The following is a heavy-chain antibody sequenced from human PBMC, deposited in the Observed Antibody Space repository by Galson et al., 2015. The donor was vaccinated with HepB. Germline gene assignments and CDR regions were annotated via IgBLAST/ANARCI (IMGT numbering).Heavy chain of an antibody. V-gene: IGHV3-48*01. CDR1: GFTFSSPN. CDR2: TSSSGTTI. J-gene: IGHJ6*02. D-gene: IGHD2-15*01. CDR3: ATLRGMDV. Sequence: SLRLSCAVSGFTFSSPNLNWVRQAPGKGLEWVSHTSSSGTTINYADSVKGRFTISRDNVKNSLYLQMNSLRAEDTAVYYCATLRGMDVWGQGTTVTVSS.